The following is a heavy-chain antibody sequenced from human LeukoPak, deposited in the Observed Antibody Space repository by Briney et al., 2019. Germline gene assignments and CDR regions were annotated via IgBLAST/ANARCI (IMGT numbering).Heavy chain of an antibody. CDR3: ARDPLRSTWSTYYNALDV. V-gene: IGHV1-18*01. CDR2: ISAYNGNT. D-gene: IGHD6-13*01. J-gene: IGHJ6*02. Sequence: GSSVKVSCKASGYSFTSYAINWVRQAPGQGLEWMGWISAYNGNTDYAQKLQGRVTMTTDTSTSTAYMELRSLTSDDTAVYYCARDPLRSTWSTYYNALDVWGQGTTVTVSS. CDR1: GYSFTSYA.